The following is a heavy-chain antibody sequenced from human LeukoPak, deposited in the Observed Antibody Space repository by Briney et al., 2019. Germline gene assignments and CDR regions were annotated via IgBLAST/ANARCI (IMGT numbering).Heavy chain of an antibody. D-gene: IGHD5-12*01. J-gene: IGHJ5*02. Sequence: GGSLRLSCAASGFTFDTYSFHWIRQAPGKGLEWVALISHDGRTKVYADAVKGRFTISRDDSKNTLSLQMSSLRPEDTSTYYCARDPSFSRGFNFVLSSWGQGTLVSVSS. CDR3: ARDPSFSRGFNFVLSS. CDR2: ISHDGRTK. CDR1: GFTFDTYS. V-gene: IGHV3-30*04.